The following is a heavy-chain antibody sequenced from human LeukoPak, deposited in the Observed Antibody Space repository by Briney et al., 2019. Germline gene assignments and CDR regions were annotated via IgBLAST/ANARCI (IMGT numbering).Heavy chain of an antibody. J-gene: IGHJ4*02. CDR2: IYYSGST. V-gene: IGHV4-59*01. Sequence: SETLSLTCTVSGGSISSYYWSWIRQPPGKGLEWIGYIYYSGSTNYNPSLKSRVTISVDTSKNQFSLKLSSVTAADTAVYYCARGVDGYKGFDYWGQGTLVTVSS. CDR1: GGSISSYY. CDR3: ARGVDGYKGFDY. D-gene: IGHD5-24*01.